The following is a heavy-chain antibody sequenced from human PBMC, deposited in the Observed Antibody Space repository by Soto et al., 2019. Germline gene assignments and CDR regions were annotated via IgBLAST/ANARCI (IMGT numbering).Heavy chain of an antibody. CDR2: IIPIFGTA. CDR3: ARGKFATITGPDAFDS. CDR1: GGTFSSYA. J-gene: IGHJ3*02. D-gene: IGHD5-12*01. V-gene: IGHV1-69*13. Sequence: SVKVSCKASGGTFSSYAISWVRQAPGQGLEWMGGIIPIFGTANYAQKFQGRVTITADESTSTAYMELSSLRSEDTAVYYCARGKFATITGPDAFDSWGQGTMVTV.